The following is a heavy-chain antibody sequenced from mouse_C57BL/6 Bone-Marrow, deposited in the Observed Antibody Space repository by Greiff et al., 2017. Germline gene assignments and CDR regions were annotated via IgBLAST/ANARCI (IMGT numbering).Heavy chain of an antibody. D-gene: IGHD1-1*01. CDR3: ARTEDYYGSSPYWYFDV. CDR1: GYAFSSSW. J-gene: IGHJ1*03. Sequence: QVQLQQSGPELVKPGASVKISCKASGYAFSSSWMNWLTQRPGKGLAWIGRIYPGDGDTNYNGKFKGKATLAADKSSSTAYMQLSSLTSEDSEVYFCARTEDYYGSSPYWYFDVWGTGTTVTVSS. V-gene: IGHV1-82*01. CDR2: IYPGDGDT.